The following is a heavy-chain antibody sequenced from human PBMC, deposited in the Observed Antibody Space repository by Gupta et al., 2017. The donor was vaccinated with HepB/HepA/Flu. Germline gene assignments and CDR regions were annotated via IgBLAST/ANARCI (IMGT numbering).Heavy chain of an antibody. J-gene: IGHJ5*02. Sequence: QVQLVQSGTEVKEPGASVKVSCKASGYTFTRHGLHWMRQAPGQRLGWMGWIKPADGYTKYSQKCQGRVSITRDTSANTAYMELNSLTSEDTAIYYCAKSGASPPGNWLDAWGQGSLVTVSS. V-gene: IGHV1-3*01. CDR2: IKPADGYT. CDR1: GYTFTRHG. CDR3: AKSGASPPGNWLDA. D-gene: IGHD3-10*01.